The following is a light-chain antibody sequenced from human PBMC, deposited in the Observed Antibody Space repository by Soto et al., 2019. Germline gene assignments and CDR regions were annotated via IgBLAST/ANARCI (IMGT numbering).Light chain of an antibody. Sequence: QSVLTQPPSASGTPGQRVTISCSGSSSNIGRYTVNWYQQLPGTAPKLLIYSNNQRPSGVPDRFSGPKSGTSASLAISGLQSEDEADYYCLTWDASPNGWVFGGGTKLTVL. CDR1: SSNIGRYT. CDR3: LTWDASPNGWV. CDR2: SNN. J-gene: IGLJ3*02. V-gene: IGLV1-44*01.